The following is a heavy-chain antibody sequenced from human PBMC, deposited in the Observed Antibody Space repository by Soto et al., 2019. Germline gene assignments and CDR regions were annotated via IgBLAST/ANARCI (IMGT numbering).Heavy chain of an antibody. Sequence: VQLVQSGAEVKKPGSSVRVSCKASGGTFNDYTVTWVRQAPGQGLEWMGRIIPMRGITTYAQNFQGRVALTVDKSQSTAYMELSSLRFEDTAMYFCARNDPFDSWGQGTLVTVSS. D-gene: IGHD1-1*01. V-gene: IGHV1-69*02. J-gene: IGHJ4*02. CDR1: GGTFNDYT. CDR3: ARNDPFDS. CDR2: IIPMRGIT.